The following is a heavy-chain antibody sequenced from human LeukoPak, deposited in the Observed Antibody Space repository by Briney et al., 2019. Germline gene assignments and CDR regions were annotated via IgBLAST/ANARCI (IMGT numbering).Heavy chain of an antibody. V-gene: IGHV4-59*08. J-gene: IGHJ5*01. CDR3: ARHFIAGRPGGRFDS. CDR1: GGSIRNYY. CDR2: IYYSGTT. Sequence: SETLSRTCTVSGGSIRNYYWSWIRQPPGKGLEGIGYIYYSGTTSYNPSLRSRVTISVDTPNNQLSLKLTSVTATDTAVYYCARHFIAGRPGGRFDSWGQGTLVTVSS. D-gene: IGHD6-6*01.